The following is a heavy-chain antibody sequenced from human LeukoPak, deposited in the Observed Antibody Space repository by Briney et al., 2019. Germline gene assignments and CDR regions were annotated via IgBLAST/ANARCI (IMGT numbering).Heavy chain of an antibody. D-gene: IGHD5-12*01. CDR1: GGTFSSYA. CDR2: IIPIFGTA. CDR3: ARSTRSYSGYDFPDY. Sequence: SVKVSCKASGGTFSSYAISWVRQAPGQGLEWMGGIIPIFGTANYAQKFQGRVTITTDESTSTAYMELSSLRSEDTAVYYCARSTRSYSGYDFPDYWGQGTLVTVSS. V-gene: IGHV1-69*05. J-gene: IGHJ4*02.